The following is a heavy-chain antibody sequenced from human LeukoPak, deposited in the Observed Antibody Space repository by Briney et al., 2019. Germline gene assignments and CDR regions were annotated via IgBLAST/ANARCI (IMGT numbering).Heavy chain of an antibody. J-gene: IGHJ5*02. CDR2: ISAYNGNT. Sequence: GASVKVSCKASGYTFTSYGISWVRQAPGQGLEWTGWISAYNGNTNYAQKLQGRVTMTTDTSTSTAYMELRSLRPDDTAVYYCAREKGDGPSSKFDPWGQGTLVTVSS. CDR3: AREKGDGPSSKFDP. CDR1: GYTFTSYG. D-gene: IGHD6-6*01. V-gene: IGHV1-18*01.